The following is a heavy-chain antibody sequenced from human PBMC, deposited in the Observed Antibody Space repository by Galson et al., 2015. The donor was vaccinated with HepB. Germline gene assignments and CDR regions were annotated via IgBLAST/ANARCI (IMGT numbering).Heavy chain of an antibody. V-gene: IGHV3-11*06. CDR1: GFTFSDYY. CDR2: ISSSSSYI. J-gene: IGHJ4*02. CDR3: ARGPRFNYDSSGPFDY. Sequence: SLRLSCAASGFTFSDYYMSWIRQAPGKGLEWVSSISSSSSYIYYADSVKGRFTISRDNAKNSLYLQMNSLRAEDTAVYYCARGPRFNYDSSGPFDYWGQGTLVTVSS. D-gene: IGHD3-22*01.